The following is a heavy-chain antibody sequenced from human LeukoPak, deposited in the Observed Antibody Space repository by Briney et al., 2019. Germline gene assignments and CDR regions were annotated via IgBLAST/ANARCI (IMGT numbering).Heavy chain of an antibody. J-gene: IGHJ4*03. CDR1: GFTFSSYG. D-gene: IGHD5-18*01. V-gene: IGHV3-30*18. CDR2: ISYDGSNK. Sequence: GGSLRLSCAASGFTFSSYGMHWVRQAPGKGLEWVAVISYDGSNKYYADSVKGRFTISRDNSKNTLYLQMNSLRAEDTAVYYCAKTRIQLWQYFDYWGQGTTVTVSS. CDR3: AKTRIQLWQYFDY.